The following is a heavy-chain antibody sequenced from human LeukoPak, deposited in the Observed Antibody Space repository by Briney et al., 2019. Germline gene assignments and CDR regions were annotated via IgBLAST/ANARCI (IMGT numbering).Heavy chain of an antibody. CDR3: ATAGLTKWELLLRDYFDY. Sequence: ASVKVSCKVSGYTLTELSMHWVRQAPGKGLEWMGSFDPEDGETIYAQKFQGRVTMTEDTSTDTAYMELSSLRSEDTAVYYCATAGLTKWELLLRDYFDYWGQGTLVTVSS. J-gene: IGHJ4*02. CDR1: GYTLTELS. V-gene: IGHV1-24*01. D-gene: IGHD1-26*01. CDR2: FDPEDGET.